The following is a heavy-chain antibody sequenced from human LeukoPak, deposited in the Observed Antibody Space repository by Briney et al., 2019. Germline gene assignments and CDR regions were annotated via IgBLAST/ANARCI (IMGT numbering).Heavy chain of an antibody. J-gene: IGHJ4*02. CDR2: ISSSGGST. CDR1: GFTFSSYA. D-gene: IGHD3-22*01. CDR3: AKDFSSSGYYFDY. V-gene: IGHV3-23*01. Sequence: GGSLRLSCAASGFTFSSYAMSWVRQAPGKGLEWVSAISSSGGSTYYADSVKGRFTSSRDNSKNTLYLQMNSLRADDTAVYYCAKDFSSSGYYFDYWGQGTLVADSS.